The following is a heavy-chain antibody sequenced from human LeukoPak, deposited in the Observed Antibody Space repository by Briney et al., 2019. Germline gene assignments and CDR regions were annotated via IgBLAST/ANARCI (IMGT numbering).Heavy chain of an antibody. D-gene: IGHD3-10*01. CDR2: IYYSGST. Sequence: SETLSLTCTVSGGSISSRSYYWGWIRQPPGKGLVWIGSIYYSGSTYYNPSLKSRVTISVDTSKNQFSLKLSSVTAADTAVYYCARHYYYGSGSLETFDPWGQGTLVTVSS. CDR1: GGSISSRSYY. CDR3: ARHYYYGSGSLETFDP. V-gene: IGHV4-39*01. J-gene: IGHJ5*02.